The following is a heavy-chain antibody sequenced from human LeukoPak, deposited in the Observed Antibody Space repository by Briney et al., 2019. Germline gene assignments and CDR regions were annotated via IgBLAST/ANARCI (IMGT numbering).Heavy chain of an antibody. V-gene: IGHV5-51*01. D-gene: IGHD4-23*01. J-gene: IGHJ4*02. Sequence: GESLKISCKGSGYSFTSYWIGWVRQLPGKGLEWMGIIYPGDSDTRYSPSFQGQVTISADKSISTAYLQWSSLKASDTAMYYCARPDDTDYGGNSGFDYWGQGTLVTVSS. CDR1: GYSFTSYW. CDR2: IYPGDSDT. CDR3: ARPDDTDYGGNSGFDY.